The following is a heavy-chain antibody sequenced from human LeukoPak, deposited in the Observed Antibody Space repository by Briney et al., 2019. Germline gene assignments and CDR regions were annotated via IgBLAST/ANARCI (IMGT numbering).Heavy chain of an antibody. D-gene: IGHD2-21*01. CDR1: GFTFRSYS. CDR3: AREMGVVPRSFDI. J-gene: IGHJ3*02. CDR2: IYSSTSYI. V-gene: IGHV3-21*04. Sequence: GGSLRLSCAASGFTFRSYSMNWVRQAPGKGLDWVSSIYSSTSYIYYQDSVKGRFSISRDNAENSLYLEMNSLRAEDTAVYYCAREMGVVPRSFDIWGQGTMVTVSS.